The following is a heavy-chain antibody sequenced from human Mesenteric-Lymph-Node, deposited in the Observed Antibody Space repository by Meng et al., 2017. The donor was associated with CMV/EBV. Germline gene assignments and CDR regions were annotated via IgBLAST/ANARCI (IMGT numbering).Heavy chain of an antibody. D-gene: IGHD4-23*01. CDR2: INHSGST. CDR3: ARHQRWLKSEGGFNY. V-gene: IGHV4-34*01. CDR1: GGSFSGYY. J-gene: IGHJ4*02. Sequence: QVQAAQWGPGVLQPAPTLPLSRAADGGSFSGYYWSWIRQPPGKGLEWIGEINHSGSTNYNPSLKSRVTISVDTSKNQFSLKLSSVTAADTAVYYCARHQRWLKSEGGFNYWGQGTLVTVSS.